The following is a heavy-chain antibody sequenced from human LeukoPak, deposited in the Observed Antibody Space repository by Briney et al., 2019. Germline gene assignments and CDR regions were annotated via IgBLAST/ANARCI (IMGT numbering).Heavy chain of an antibody. D-gene: IGHD2-15*01. Sequence: SVKVSCKAFRGSFSSDAISWVRQAPGQGLEWMGGIIPIFGTPNYAQKFQGRVTITTDESTSTAYMEVSSLRSEDTAVYYCGRKAGDCGGGSCYSIDYWGQGTLVTVSS. J-gene: IGHJ4*02. CDR3: GRKAGDCGGGSCYSIDY. V-gene: IGHV1-69*05. CDR2: IIPIFGTP. CDR1: RGSFSSDA.